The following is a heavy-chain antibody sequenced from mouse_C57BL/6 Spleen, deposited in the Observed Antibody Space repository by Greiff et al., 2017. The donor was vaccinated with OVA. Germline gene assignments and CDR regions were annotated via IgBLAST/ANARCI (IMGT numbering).Heavy chain of an antibody. CDR1: GYTFTDYY. J-gene: IGHJ1*03. CDR2: INPNNGGT. V-gene: IGHV1-26*01. CDR3: ARRYYGWGYFDV. D-gene: IGHD1-2*01. Sequence: EVQLQQSGPELVKPGASVKISCKASGYTFTDYYMNWVKQSHGKSLEWIGDINPNNGGTSYNQKFKGKATLTVDKSSSTAYMELRSLTSEDSAVYYCARRYYGWGYFDVWGTGTTVTVSS.